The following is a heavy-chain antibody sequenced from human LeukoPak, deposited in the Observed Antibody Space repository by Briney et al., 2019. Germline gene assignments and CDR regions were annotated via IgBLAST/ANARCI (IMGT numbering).Heavy chain of an antibody. V-gene: IGHV3-11*01. D-gene: IGHD1-26*01. J-gene: IGHJ4*02. CDR1: GFTFSSYW. Sequence: PGGSLRLSCGASGFTFSSYWMSWIRQAPGKGLEWVSYISNSGSTLYYADSVKGRFTISRDNTKNSLYLEMNSLRVEDTAVYYCARIGWVSGSFCDYWGQGALVTVSS. CDR3: ARIGWVSGSFCDY. CDR2: ISNSGSTL.